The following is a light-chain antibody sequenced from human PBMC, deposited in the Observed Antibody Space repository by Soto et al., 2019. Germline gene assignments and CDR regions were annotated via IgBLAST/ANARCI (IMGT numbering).Light chain of an antibody. CDR3: SSYTSISTLI. CDR2: DVS. Sequence: QSALTQPASVSGSPGQSIAISCIGTSSDIGAYNYVSWYQQHPGKAPKLMIYDVSDRPSGVSNRFSGSKSGNTASLTISGLQAEDEADYYCSSYTSISTLIFGGGTKLTVL. V-gene: IGLV2-14*01. CDR1: SSDIGAYNY. J-gene: IGLJ2*01.